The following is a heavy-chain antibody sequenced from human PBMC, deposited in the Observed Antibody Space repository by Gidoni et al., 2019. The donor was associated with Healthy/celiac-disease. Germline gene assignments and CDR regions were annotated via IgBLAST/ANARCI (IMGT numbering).Heavy chain of an antibody. J-gene: IGHJ3*02. Sequence: EVRLLESGGALVKLGGSLSLSGEALGSTFSSYSMNWVRQAPGKGLEWVSSISSSSSYIYYADSVKGRFTISRDNAKNSLYLQMNSLRAEDTAVYYCARVVAVAGRAFDIWGQGTMVTVSS. CDR1: GSTFSSYS. CDR3: ARVVAVAGRAFDI. CDR2: ISSSSSYI. D-gene: IGHD6-19*01. V-gene: IGHV3-21*01.